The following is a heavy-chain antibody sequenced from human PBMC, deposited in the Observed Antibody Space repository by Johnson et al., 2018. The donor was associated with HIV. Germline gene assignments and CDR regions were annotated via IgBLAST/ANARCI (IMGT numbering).Heavy chain of an antibody. Sequence: VQLVESGGDLVQPGRSLRLSCTASGFTVSSNYMSWVRQAPGQGLEWVSYISSSGRSIYYADSVRGRFTISRDNSKNTLYLQMNSLRAEDTAVYYCAKVVRELGMSRPTNDAFDIWGQGTMVTVSS. V-gene: IGHV3-48*01. CDR3: AKVVRELGMSRPTNDAFDI. CDR2: ISSSGRSI. D-gene: IGHD7-27*01. J-gene: IGHJ3*02. CDR1: GFTVSSNY.